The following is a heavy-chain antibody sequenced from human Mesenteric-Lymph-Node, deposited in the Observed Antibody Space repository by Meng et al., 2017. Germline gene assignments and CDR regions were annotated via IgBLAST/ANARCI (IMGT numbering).Heavy chain of an antibody. Sequence: ASVNVSCKASGYTFTRHGISWVRQAPGQGLEWMGWINVYNGNSNYAQKFQGRLTMTTDKSTSTVYMEMRSLRSDDTALYYCARETQWHYALDVWGPGTTVIVSS. CDR1: GYTFTRHG. D-gene: IGHD6-19*01. V-gene: IGHV1-18*01. CDR3: ARETQWHYALDV. J-gene: IGHJ6*02. CDR2: INVYNGNS.